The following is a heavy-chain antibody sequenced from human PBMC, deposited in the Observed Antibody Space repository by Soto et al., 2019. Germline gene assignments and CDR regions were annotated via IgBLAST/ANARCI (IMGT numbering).Heavy chain of an antibody. CDR2: ISGSGGST. D-gene: IGHD2-2*01. J-gene: IGHJ4*02. CDR3: AKVPKDIVVVPAAISFDY. Sequence: PGGSLRLSCAASGFTFSSYAMSWVRQAPGKGLEWVSAISGSGGSTYYADSVKGRFTISRDNSKNTLYLQMNSLRAEDTAVYYCAKVPKDIVVVPAAISFDYWGQGTLVTVSS. V-gene: IGHV3-23*01. CDR1: GFTFSSYA.